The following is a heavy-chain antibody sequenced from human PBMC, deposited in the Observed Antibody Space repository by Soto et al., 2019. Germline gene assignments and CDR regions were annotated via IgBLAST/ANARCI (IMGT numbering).Heavy chain of an antibody. CDR3: AKSFRCSVFIVFDY. Sequence: PGGSLRLSCAASGFTFSNYTMSWVRQAPGKGLEWVSTINGSGGSTYYADSVRGRFTISKDNSKNTLYLQMNSLRAEDTAVYYCAKSFRCSVFIVFDYRGQGTRVTGS. D-gene: IGHD3-16*02. CDR2: INGSGGST. CDR1: GFTFSNYT. V-gene: IGHV3-23*01. J-gene: IGHJ4*02.